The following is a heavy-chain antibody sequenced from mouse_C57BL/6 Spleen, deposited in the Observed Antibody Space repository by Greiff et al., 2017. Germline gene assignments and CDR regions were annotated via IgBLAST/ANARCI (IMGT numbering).Heavy chain of an antibody. CDR3: ARRDDYDCFDY. Sequence: EVLLVQSGPELVKPGASVKISCKASGYSFTGYYMNWVKQSPEKSLEWIGEINPSTGGTTYNQKFQAKATLTVDKSSSTAYMQLKSLTSEDYACYYCARRDDYDCFDYWGQGTTLTVSS. J-gene: IGHJ2*01. CDR1: GYSFTGYY. V-gene: IGHV1-42*01. D-gene: IGHD2-4*01. CDR2: INPSTGGT.